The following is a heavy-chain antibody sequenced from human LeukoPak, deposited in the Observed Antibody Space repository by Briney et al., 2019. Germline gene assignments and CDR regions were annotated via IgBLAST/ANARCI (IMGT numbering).Heavy chain of an antibody. D-gene: IGHD1-26*01. CDR1: GFTFSTYV. J-gene: IGHJ4*02. CDR2: ISSSSSYI. CDR3: ARGLAGGLLFDY. V-gene: IGHV3-21*01. Sequence: PGGSLRLSCAASGFTFSTYVMNWVRQAPGKGLEWVSSISSSSSYIYYADAVKGRFTISRDNAKNSLYLQMNSLRAEDTAVYYCARGLAGGLLFDYWGQGTLVTVSS.